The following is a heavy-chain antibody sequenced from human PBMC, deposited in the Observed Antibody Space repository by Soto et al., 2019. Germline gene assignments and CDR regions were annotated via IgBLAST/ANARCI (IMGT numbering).Heavy chain of an antibody. D-gene: IGHD3-16*01. J-gene: IGHJ4*02. V-gene: IGHV3-53*01. Sequence: WGSLRLACPCSGFTFSSNYMSWVRQAPGKGLEWVSVIYSGGSTYYSGSVKGRFTISRDNSKNTLYLQMNSLSAEDTAVYYCARDLYHTGLDYWGQGTLVTVSS. CDR3: ARDLYHTGLDY. CDR2: IYSGGST. CDR1: GFTFSSNY.